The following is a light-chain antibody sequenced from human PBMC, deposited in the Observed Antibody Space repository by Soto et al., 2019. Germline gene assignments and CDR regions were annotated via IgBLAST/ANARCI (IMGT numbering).Light chain of an antibody. V-gene: IGKV1-39*01. CDR1: QNISTY. CDR2: AAS. CDR3: QQSYSTPRT. J-gene: IGKJ1*01. Sequence: DIQMTQSPSSLSASVGDRVTITCRASQNISTYLNWYQQKPGKAHKLLIYAASYLQSEVPVSFSGSRSGADFTLSISSLQPEDFATYFCQQSYSTPRTFGQGTTVESK.